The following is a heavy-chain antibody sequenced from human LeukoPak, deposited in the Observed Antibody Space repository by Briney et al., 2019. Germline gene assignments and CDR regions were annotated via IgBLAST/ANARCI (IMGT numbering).Heavy chain of an antibody. Sequence: GGSLRLSCAASGFTFDDYAMHWVRQVPGKGLEWVSGISRNSGSIGHADSVKGRFTISRDNAKNSLYLQMNSLRAEDTALYYCAKVMITFGGVRYGMDVWGQGTTVTVPS. CDR1: GFTFDDYA. CDR2: ISRNSGSI. CDR3: AKVMITFGGVRYGMDV. D-gene: IGHD3-16*01. J-gene: IGHJ6*02. V-gene: IGHV3-9*01.